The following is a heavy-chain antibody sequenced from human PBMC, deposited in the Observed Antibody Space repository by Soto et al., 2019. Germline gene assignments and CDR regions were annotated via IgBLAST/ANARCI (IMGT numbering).Heavy chain of an antibody. J-gene: IGHJ6*03. CDR2: IYYSGST. CDR3: ARHMGYGSGSYLYHYYLDV. CDR1: GGSISSSSYY. Sequence: QLQLQESGPGLVKPSETLSLTCTVSGGSISSSSYYWGWIRQPPGKGLEWIGSIYYSGSTYYNPSLKSRVTISVDTSKNQFSLKMSSVTAADTAVYYCARHMGYGSGSYLYHYYLDVWGKGTTVTVSS. D-gene: IGHD3-10*01. V-gene: IGHV4-39*01.